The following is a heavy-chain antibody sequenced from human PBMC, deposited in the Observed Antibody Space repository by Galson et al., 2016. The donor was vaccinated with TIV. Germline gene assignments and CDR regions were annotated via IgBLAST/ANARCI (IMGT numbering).Heavy chain of an antibody. J-gene: IGHJ4*02. V-gene: IGHV1-58*01. CDR3: AAFPFYHDNSGPPFDY. Sequence: SVKVSCKASGFIFTSSAVQWVRQARGQRLEWIGWIVVGRGNTNHAQNFQERVTIHRDMSTSTVYMELGSLRPEDTAVYYCAAFPFYHDNSGPPFDYWGQGTLVTVSS. CDR2: IVVGRGNT. D-gene: IGHD3-22*01. CDR1: GFIFTSSA.